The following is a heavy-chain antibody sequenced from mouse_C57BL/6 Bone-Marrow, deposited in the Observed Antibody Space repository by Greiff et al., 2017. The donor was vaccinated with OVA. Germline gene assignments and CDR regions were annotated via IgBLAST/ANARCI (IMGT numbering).Heavy chain of an antibody. J-gene: IGHJ4*01. CDR1: GFTFTSYW. D-gene: IGHD1-1*01. V-gene: IGHV1-69*01. CDR3: AREARGLRSYYAMDY. Sequence: QVQLQQPGAELVMPGASVKLSCKASGFTFTSYWMHWVKQRPGQGLEWIGEIDTSDSYTNYHQKFKGKFTLTVDKSSSTAYMQLSSLTSEDSAVYYCAREARGLRSYYAMDYWGQGTSVTVSS. CDR2: IDTSDSYT.